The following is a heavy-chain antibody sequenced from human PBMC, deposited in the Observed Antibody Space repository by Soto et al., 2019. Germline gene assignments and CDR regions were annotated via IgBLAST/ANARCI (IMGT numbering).Heavy chain of an antibody. Sequence: TGGSLRLSCAASGFTLRSYWMHWGRPAPGKGLVWVSRINSDGSSTSYADSVKGRFTISRDNAKNTLYLQMNSLRAEDTAVYYCARDLNDYIWGSYPDYWGQGTLVTVSS. J-gene: IGHJ4*02. D-gene: IGHD3-16*01. CDR1: GFTLRSYW. CDR2: INSDGSST. V-gene: IGHV3-74*01. CDR3: ARDLNDYIWGSYPDY.